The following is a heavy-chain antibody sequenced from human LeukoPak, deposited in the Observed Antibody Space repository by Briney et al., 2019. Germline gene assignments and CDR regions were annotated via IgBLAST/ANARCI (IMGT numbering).Heavy chain of an antibody. CDR3: YTVRRSSDL. CDR2: ICSKIDGETI. V-gene: IGHV3-15*05. CDR1: GVTLSTAY. J-gene: IGHJ4*02. D-gene: IGHD1-14*01. Sequence: GGSLRLSCAVSGVTLSTAYARWVRQAPGKGLEWVGRICSKIDGETIESGARAEGIFTISRDDPCTMFFLQMNTLKIEDNAVYYCYTVRRSSDLWGQRTLVTVS.